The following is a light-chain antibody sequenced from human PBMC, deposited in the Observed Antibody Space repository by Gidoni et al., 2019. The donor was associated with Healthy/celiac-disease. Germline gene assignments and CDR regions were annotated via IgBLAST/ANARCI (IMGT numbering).Light chain of an antibody. V-gene: IGKV1-33*01. J-gene: IGKJ4*02. CDR1: QDISNY. CDR3: QQYDNLPLT. Sequence: DIARNQSPPSLSAAVGYRVTITCQASQDISNYLNWYQQKPGKAPKLLIYDASNLETGVPSRFSGSGSGTDFTFTISSLQPEDIATYYCQQYDNLPLTFGGGTKVEIK. CDR2: DAS.